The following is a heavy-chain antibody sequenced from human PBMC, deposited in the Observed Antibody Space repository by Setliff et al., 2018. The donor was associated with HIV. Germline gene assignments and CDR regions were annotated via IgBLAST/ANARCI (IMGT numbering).Heavy chain of an antibody. CDR3: ARDRFPQSNIIGAWYFDL. D-gene: IGHD3-3*01. J-gene: IGHJ2*01. CDR2: ISSDGGDK. CDR1: EFIFSRYA. V-gene: IGHV3-30*01. Sequence: GESLKISCAASEFIFSRYAIYWVRQAPGKGLEWVAVISSDGGDKYYADSVKGRFTISRDNSKNTLYLQMNSLRAEDTAVYYCARDRFPQSNIIGAWYFDLWGRGTLVTVSS.